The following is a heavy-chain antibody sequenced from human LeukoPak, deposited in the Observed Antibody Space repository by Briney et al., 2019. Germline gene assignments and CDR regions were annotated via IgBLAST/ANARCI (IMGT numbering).Heavy chain of an antibody. CDR3: AKDRGSITIFGVVAPHFDY. CDR2: ISGSGGST. V-gene: IGHV3-23*01. D-gene: IGHD3-3*01. Sequence: PGGSLRLSCAASGFTFSSYAMSWVRQAPGKGLEWVPAISGSGGSTYYADSVKGRFTISRDNSKNTLYLQMNSLRAEDTAVYYCAKDRGSITIFGVVAPHFDYWGQGTLVTVSS. CDR1: GFTFSSYA. J-gene: IGHJ4*02.